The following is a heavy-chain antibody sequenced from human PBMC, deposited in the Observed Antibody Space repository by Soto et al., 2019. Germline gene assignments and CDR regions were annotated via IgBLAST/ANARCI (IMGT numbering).Heavy chain of an antibody. Sequence: QVQLVESGGGVVQPGRSLRLSCAASGFTFSSYGMHWVRQAPGKGLEWVAVIWYDGSNKYYADSVKGRFTISRDNSKNTLYLQMNSLRAEDTAVYYCARGGYGSGSYYKDYYYYGMDVWGQGTTVTVSS. CDR3: ARGGYGSGSYYKDYYYYGMDV. V-gene: IGHV3-33*01. CDR1: GFTFSSYG. J-gene: IGHJ6*02. CDR2: IWYDGSNK. D-gene: IGHD3-10*01.